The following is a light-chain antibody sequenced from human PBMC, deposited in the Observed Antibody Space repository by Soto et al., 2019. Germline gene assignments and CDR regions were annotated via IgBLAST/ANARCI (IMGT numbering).Light chain of an antibody. Sequence: QSALTQPASVSGSPGQSITISCTGSSSDVEANKLVSWYQQHPGTAPRLVIYEDIRRPSGVSNRFSGSKSGNAAYLTISGLQADDEAEYYCSSYTSSITPYVFGTGTKLTVL. V-gene: IGLV2-14*02. CDR2: EDI. CDR1: SSDVEANKL. J-gene: IGLJ1*01. CDR3: SSYTSSITPYV.